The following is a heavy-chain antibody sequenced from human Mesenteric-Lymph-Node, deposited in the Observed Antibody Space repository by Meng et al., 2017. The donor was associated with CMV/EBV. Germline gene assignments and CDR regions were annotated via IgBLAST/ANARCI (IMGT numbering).Heavy chain of an antibody. CDR3: ARATGYTSGWWWGYFDY. V-gene: IGHV3-48*04. CDR2: ISSSSSTI. J-gene: IGHJ4*02. Sequence: GGSLRLSCAASGFTFSSYSMNWVRQAPGKGLEWVSYISSSSSTIYYADSVKGRFTISRDNAKNSLFLQMNSLRAEDAALYYCARATGYTSGWWWGYFDYWGQGTVVTVSS. CDR1: GFTFSSYS. D-gene: IGHD6-19*01.